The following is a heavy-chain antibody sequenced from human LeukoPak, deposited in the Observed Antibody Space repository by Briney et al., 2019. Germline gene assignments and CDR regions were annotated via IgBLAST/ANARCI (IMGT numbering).Heavy chain of an antibody. CDR1: GYTFTGYY. J-gene: IGHJ3*02. D-gene: IGHD3-22*01. CDR3: ARGGLNYYDSSGYYSNDAFDI. CDR2: INPNSGGT. Sequence: ASVTVSCKASGYTFTGYYMHWVRQAPGQGLEWMGWINPNSGGTNYAQKFQGRVTMTRDTSISTAYMELSRLRSDDTAVYYCARGGLNYYDSSGYYSNDAFDIWGQGTMVTVSS. V-gene: IGHV1-2*02.